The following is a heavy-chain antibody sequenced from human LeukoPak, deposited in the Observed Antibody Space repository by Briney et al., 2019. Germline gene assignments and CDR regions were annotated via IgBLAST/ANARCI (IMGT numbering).Heavy chain of an antibody. CDR2: MNPNSGNT. CDR3: ARAGGSSWQNWFDP. Sequence: WASVKVSCKASGYTFTRYDINWVRQATGQGLEWMGWMNPNSGNTGYAQKFQGRVIITRNTSISTAFMELSSLKSEDTAVYYCARAGGSSWQNWFDPWGQGTLVTVSS. CDR1: GYTFTRYD. J-gene: IGHJ5*02. D-gene: IGHD6-13*01. V-gene: IGHV1-8*03.